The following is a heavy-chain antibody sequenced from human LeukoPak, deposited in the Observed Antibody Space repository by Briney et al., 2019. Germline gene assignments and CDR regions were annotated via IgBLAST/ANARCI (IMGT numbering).Heavy chain of an antibody. D-gene: IGHD3-22*01. CDR3: AKDGYDGSGAYIDY. V-gene: IGHV3-30*18. CDR2: ISHDGSNK. Sequence: PGGSLRLSCAASGFTFSSYGMHWVRQAPGKGLEWVAAISHDGSNKYYADSVKGRFTISRDNSKNTLYLQMNSLRAEDTTVYYCAKDGYDGSGAYIDYWGQGTLVIVSS. CDR1: GFTFSSYG. J-gene: IGHJ4*02.